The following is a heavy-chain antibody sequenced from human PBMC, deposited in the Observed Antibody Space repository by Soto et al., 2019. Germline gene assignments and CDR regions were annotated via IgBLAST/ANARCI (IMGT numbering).Heavy chain of an antibody. J-gene: IGHJ4*02. V-gene: IGHV3-23*01. CDR3: AKGIRYSSSVYWFDY. Sequence: GGSLRLSCAASGFTFSSYAMSWVRQAPGKGLEWVSAISGSGGSTYYADSVKGRFTISRDNSKNTLYLQMNSLRAEDTAVYYCAKGIRYSSSVYWFDYWGQGTLVTVSS. CDR1: GFTFSSYA. CDR2: ISGSGGST. D-gene: IGHD6-6*01.